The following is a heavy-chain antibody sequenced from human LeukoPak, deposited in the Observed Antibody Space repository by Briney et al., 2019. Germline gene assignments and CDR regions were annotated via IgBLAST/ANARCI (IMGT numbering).Heavy chain of an antibody. CDR3: ARGNPGRGYPYYYGMDV. CDR1: GYTFTSYG. V-gene: IGHV1-18*01. J-gene: IGHJ6*02. D-gene: IGHD1-14*01. CDR2: ISAYNGNA. Sequence: GASVKVSCKASGYTFTSYGISWVRQAPGQGLEWMGWISAYNGNANYAQKLQGRVTMTTDTSTSTAYMELRSLRSDDTAVYYCARGNPGRGYPYYYGMDVWGHGTTVTVSS.